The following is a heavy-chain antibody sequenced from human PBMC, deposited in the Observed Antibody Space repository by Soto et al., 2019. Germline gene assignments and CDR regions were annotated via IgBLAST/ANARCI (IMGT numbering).Heavy chain of an antibody. CDR2: ISGSGGST. CDR1: GFTFSSYA. D-gene: IGHD3-10*01. CDR3: AKSRLGSGSYLPAASDI. V-gene: IGHV3-23*01. J-gene: IGHJ3*02. Sequence: GGSLRLSCAASGFTFSSYAMSWVRQAPGKGLEWVSAISGSGGSTYYADSVKGRFTISRDNSKNTLYLQMNSLRAEDTAVYYCAKSRLGSGSYLPAASDIWGQGTMVTVSS.